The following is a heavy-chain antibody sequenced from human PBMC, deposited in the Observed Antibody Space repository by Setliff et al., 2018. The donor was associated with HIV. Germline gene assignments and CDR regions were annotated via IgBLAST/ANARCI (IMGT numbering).Heavy chain of an antibody. D-gene: IGHD5-18*01. CDR2: IKQDGSEK. CDR3: ARDYTAMVHFGLDY. V-gene: IGHV3-7*03. J-gene: IGHJ4*02. CDR1: GGSITNFY. Sequence: TSETLSLTCAVSGGSITNFYWSWVRQAPGKGLEWVANIKQDGSEKYYVDSVKGRFTISRDNAKNSLYLQMNSLRAEDTAVYYCARDYTAMVHFGLDYWGQGTLVTVSS.